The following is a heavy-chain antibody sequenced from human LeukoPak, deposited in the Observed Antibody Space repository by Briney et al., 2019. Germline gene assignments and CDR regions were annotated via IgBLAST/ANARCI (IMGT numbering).Heavy chain of an antibody. V-gene: IGHV3-30*02. J-gene: IGHJ4*02. CDR2: IRYDGSNK. CDR3: AKGGPIFGVVIIEDYFDY. D-gene: IGHD3-3*01. CDR1: GFTFSSYG. Sequence: GGSLRLSCAASGFTFSSYGMHWVRQAPGKGLEWVAFIRYDGSNKYYADSVKGRFTISRDNSKNTLYLQMNGLRAEDTAVYYCAKGGPIFGVVIIEDYFDYWGQGTLVTVSS.